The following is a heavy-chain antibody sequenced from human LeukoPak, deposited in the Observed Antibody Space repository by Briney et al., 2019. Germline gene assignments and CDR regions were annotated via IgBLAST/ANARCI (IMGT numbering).Heavy chain of an antibody. D-gene: IGHD2-2*01. J-gene: IGHJ4*02. CDR3: ARDHCSSTSCYSNFDY. Sequence: GASVKVSCKASGYTFTSYAMHWVRQAPGPRLEWMGWINAGNGNTKYSQKFQGRVTIARDTSASTAYMELSSLRSEDTAVYCCARDHCSSTSCYSNFDYWGQGTLVTVSS. CDR1: GYTFTSYA. CDR2: INAGNGNT. V-gene: IGHV1-3*01.